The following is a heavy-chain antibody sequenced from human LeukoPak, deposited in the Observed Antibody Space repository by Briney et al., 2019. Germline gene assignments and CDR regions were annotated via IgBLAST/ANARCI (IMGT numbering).Heavy chain of an antibody. CDR1: GFTFSDYY. CDR3: ARALSFQEAFDI. Sequence: GGSLRLSCAACGFTFSDYYMSWIRQAPGKGLEWVSYISSSDSTIYYADSVKGRFTISRDNAKNSLYLQMNSLRAEDTAVYYCARALSFQEAFDIWGQGTMVTVSS. CDR2: ISSSDSTI. J-gene: IGHJ3*02. V-gene: IGHV3-11*04.